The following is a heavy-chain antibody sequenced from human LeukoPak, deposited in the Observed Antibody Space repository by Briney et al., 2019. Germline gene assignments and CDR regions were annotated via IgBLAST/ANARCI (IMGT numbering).Heavy chain of an antibody. D-gene: IGHD6-19*01. J-gene: IGHJ4*02. Sequence: GGSLRLSCAASGFTFSTYSMNWVRQAPGKGLEWVPYISSSGSTIYYADSVKGRFTISRDNAKNSLYLQMNSLRAEDTAVYYCAKFHSTGWYYFDYWGQGTLVTVSS. CDR2: ISSSGSTI. V-gene: IGHV3-48*01. CDR1: GFTFSTYS. CDR3: AKFHSTGWYYFDY.